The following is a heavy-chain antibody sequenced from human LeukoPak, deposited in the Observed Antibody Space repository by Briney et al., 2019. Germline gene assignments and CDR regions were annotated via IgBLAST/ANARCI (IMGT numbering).Heavy chain of an antibody. CDR2: IYYSGST. Sequence: SETLSLTCTVSGGSISSYYWSWIRQPPGKGLEWIGYIYYSGSTYYNPSLKSRVTISVDTSKNQFSLKLSSVTAADTAVYYCARDGYGSGYWFDPWGQGTLVTVSS. CDR1: GGSISSYY. J-gene: IGHJ5*02. V-gene: IGHV4-59*12. D-gene: IGHD3-10*01. CDR3: ARDGYGSGYWFDP.